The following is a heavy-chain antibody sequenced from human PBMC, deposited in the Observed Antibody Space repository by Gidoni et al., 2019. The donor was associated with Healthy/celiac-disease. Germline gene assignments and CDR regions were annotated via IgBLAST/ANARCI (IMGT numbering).Heavy chain of an antibody. CDR1: GFTFSSYG. J-gene: IGHJ3*02. CDR2: IRYDGSNK. CDR3: AKDYSTIFGVVMRDAFDI. Sequence: QVQLVESGGGVVQPGGSMRLSCAASGFTFSSYGMHWVRQAPGKGLEWVAFIRYDGSNKYYADSVKGRFTISRDNSKNTLYLQMNSLRAEDTAVYYCAKDYSTIFGVVMRDAFDIWGQGTMVTVSS. V-gene: IGHV3-30*02. D-gene: IGHD3-3*01.